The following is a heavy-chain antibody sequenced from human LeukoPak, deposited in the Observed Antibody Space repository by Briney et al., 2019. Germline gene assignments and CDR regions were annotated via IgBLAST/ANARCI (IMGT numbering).Heavy chain of an antibody. V-gene: IGHV3-53*01. CDR3: ARDPGVVAFHYFDF. CDR2: IYSGGST. Sequence: PGGSLRLSCAASGFTVSSNYMSWVRQAPGEGLEWVSVIYSGGSTYYADSVKGRFTISRDNSKNTVYLQMDSLRVEDTAVYYCARDPGVVAFHYFDFWGQGTLITVSS. J-gene: IGHJ4*02. CDR1: GFTVSSNY. D-gene: IGHD3-3*01.